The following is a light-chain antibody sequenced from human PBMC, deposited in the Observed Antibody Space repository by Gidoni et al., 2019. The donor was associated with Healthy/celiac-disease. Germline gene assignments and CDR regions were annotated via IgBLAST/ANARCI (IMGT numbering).Light chain of an antibody. J-gene: IGLJ2*01. CDR3: AAWDDSLNCVV. CDR1: SSNIGSNT. Sequence: QSVLTQPPSASGTPGQRVTISCSGSSSNIGSNTVNWYQQHPGTAPKLLIYSNTQRPSGVPDRFSGSKSGTSASLAISGRQSEDEADYYCAAWDDSLNCVVFGGGTKLTVL. V-gene: IGLV1-44*01. CDR2: SNT.